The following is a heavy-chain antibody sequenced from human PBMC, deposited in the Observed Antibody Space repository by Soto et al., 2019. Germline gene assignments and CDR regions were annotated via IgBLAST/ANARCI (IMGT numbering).Heavy chain of an antibody. CDR2: IYYSGST. J-gene: IGHJ4*02. CDR1: GGCIGSYY. Sequence: PSETLSLTFTVSGGCIGSYYWSWIRQPPGKGLEWIVYIYYSGSTNYNPSLKSRLTISTDTSDNQFSLRLTSVTAADTAVYYSATSLVTSRTRVDYWGQGTLVTVSS. D-gene: IGHD1-26*01. CDR3: ATSLVTSRTRVDY. V-gene: IGHV4-59*12.